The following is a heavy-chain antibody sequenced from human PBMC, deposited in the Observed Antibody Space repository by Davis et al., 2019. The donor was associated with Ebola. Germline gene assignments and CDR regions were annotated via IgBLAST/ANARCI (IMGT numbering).Heavy chain of an antibody. J-gene: IGHJ5*02. Sequence: AASVKVSCKASGYTFTSYDINWVRQATGQGLEWMGWMNPNSGNTGYAQKFQGRVTMTRNTSISTAYMELSSLRSEDTAVYYCARALTWFGELLYLPNWFDPWGQGTLVTVSS. CDR2: MNPNSGNT. D-gene: IGHD3-10*01. CDR3: ARALTWFGELLYLPNWFDP. CDR1: GYTFTSYD. V-gene: IGHV1-8*01.